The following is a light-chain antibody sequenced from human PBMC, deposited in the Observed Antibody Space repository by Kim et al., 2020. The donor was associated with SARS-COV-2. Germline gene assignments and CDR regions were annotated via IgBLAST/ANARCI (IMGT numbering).Light chain of an antibody. CDR2: YDS. V-gene: IGLV3-21*04. CDR1: NIGSKS. Sequence: APGKAARITCGGNNIGSKSVHWYQQKPGQAPVLVIYYDSDRPSGIPERFSGSNSGNTATLTISRVEAGDEADYYCQVWDSSSDRVFGGGTKLTVL. CDR3: QVWDSSSDRV. J-gene: IGLJ3*02.